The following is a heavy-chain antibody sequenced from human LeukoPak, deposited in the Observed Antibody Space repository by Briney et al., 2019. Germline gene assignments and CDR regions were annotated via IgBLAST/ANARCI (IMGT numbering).Heavy chain of an antibody. CDR3: AKRSISSESYYFDY. J-gene: IGHJ4*02. D-gene: IGHD3-10*01. V-gene: IGHV3-23*01. Sequence: GGSLRLSCAASGFTLSSYVMSWVRQAPGKGLEWVSAISGSGGSTYYADSGKGRFTISRDNSKNTLYLQMNSLRAEDTAVYYCAKRSISSESYYFDYWGQGTLVTVSS. CDR1: GFTLSSYV. CDR2: ISGSGGST.